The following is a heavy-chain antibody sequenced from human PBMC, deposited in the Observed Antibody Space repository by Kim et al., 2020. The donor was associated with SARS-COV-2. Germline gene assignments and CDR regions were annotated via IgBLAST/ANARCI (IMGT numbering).Heavy chain of an antibody. D-gene: IGHD1-7*01. CDR3: ARDGGNWNYSGWPNYWYFDL. J-gene: IGHJ2*01. V-gene: IGHV4-31*03. CDR2: IYYSGST. Sequence: SETLSLTCTVSGGSISSGGYYWSWIRQHPGKGLEWIGYIYYSGSTYYNPSLKSRVTISVDTSKNQFSLKLSSVTAADTAVYYCARDGGNWNYSGWPNYWYFDLWGRGTLVTVSS. CDR1: GGSISSGGYY.